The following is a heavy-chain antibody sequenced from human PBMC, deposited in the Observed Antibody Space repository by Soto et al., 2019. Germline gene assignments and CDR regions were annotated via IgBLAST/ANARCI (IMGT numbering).Heavy chain of an antibody. Sequence: GGSLRLSCAASGFTFSNAWMSWVRQAPGKGLEWVGRIKSKTDGGTTDYAAPVKGRFTISRDDSKNTLYLQMNSLKTEDTAVYYCTSLGVVPAALYYYYYYYYMDVWGKGTTVTVSS. D-gene: IGHD2-2*01. V-gene: IGHV3-15*01. CDR1: GFTFSNAW. CDR3: TSLGVVPAALYYYYYYYYMDV. CDR2: IKSKTDGGTT. J-gene: IGHJ6*03.